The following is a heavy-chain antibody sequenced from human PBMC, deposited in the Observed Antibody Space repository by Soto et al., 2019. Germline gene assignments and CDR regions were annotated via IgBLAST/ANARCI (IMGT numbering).Heavy chain of an antibody. D-gene: IGHD6-13*01. Sequence: ASVKVSCKVSGYSLTELSMHWVRQAPGKGLEWMGGFDPEDGETIYAQKFQGRVTMTEDTSTETAYMELSSLRSEDTAVYYCAPEDYSSNWSFDYWGQGTLVTVSS. CDR3: APEDYSSNWSFDY. CDR1: GYSLTELS. V-gene: IGHV1-24*01. J-gene: IGHJ4*02. CDR2: FDPEDGET.